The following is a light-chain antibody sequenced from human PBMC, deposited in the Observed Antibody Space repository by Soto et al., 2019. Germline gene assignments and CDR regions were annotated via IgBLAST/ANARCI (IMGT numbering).Light chain of an antibody. CDR2: GNN. Sequence: QAVVTQPLSVSGAPGQRVTISCTGSSSNTGAGYDVHWYKQFPGTAPKLLIYGNNNRPAGVPGRFSGSKSGTSASLAITGLQVEDEANYYCQSYDSSLSGFVFGTGTKETVL. CDR3: QSYDSSLSGFV. V-gene: IGLV1-40*01. CDR1: SSNTGAGYD. J-gene: IGLJ1*01.